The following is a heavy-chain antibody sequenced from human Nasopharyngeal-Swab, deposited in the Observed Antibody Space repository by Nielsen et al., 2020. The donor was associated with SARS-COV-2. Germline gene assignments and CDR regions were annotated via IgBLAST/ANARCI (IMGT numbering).Heavy chain of an antibody. D-gene: IGHD2-8*01. Sequence: SVKVSYKASGDTFSSSAITWVRQAPGQGLEWMGGIIPMFGTADYAQKFQGRVTITADRSTSTAYMEMNSLRSEDTAVYYCARAHPRSCTDGVCFRRQVYNWFDPWGQGTLVTVSS. V-gene: IGHV1-69*06. J-gene: IGHJ5*02. CDR3: ARAHPRSCTDGVCFRRQVYNWFDP. CDR2: IIPMFGTA. CDR1: GDTFSSSA.